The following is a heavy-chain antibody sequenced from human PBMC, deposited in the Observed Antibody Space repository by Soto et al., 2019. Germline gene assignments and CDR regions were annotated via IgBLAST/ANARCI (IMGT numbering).Heavy chain of an antibody. D-gene: IGHD3-22*01. Sequence: LTCAVYGGSFSGYYWSWIRQPPGKGLEWIGEINHSGSTYYNPSLKSRVTISVDRSKNQFSLKLSSVTAADTAVYYCARGVGYYYDSSGYYLDYWGQGTLVTVSS. CDR1: GGSFSGYY. CDR2: INHSGST. CDR3: ARGVGYYYDSSGYYLDY. J-gene: IGHJ4*02. V-gene: IGHV4-34*01.